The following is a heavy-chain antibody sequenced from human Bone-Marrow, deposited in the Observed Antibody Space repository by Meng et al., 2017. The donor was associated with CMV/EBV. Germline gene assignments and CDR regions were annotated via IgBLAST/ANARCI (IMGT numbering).Heavy chain of an antibody. D-gene: IGHD1-26*01. CDR1: GGSFSGYY. CDR2: INHSGST. J-gene: IGHJ6*02. CDR3: AREGGSLDV. Sequence: SETLSLTCAVYGGSFSGYYWSWIRQPPGKGLEWIGEINHSGSTNYNPSLKSRVAISVDTSKNQFSLKLSSVTAADTAVYYCAREGGSLDVWGQGTTATVSS. V-gene: IGHV4-34*01.